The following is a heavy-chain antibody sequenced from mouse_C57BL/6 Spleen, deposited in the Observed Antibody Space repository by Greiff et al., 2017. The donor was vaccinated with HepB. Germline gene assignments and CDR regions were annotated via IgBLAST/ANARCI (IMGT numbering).Heavy chain of an antibody. CDR2: INPNNGGT. V-gene: IGHV1-26*01. D-gene: IGHD2-4*01. CDR1: GYTFTDYY. Sequence: VQLQQSGPELVKPGASVKISCKASGYTFTDYYMNWVKQSHGKSLEWIGDINPNNGGTSYNQKFKGKATLTVDKSSSTAYMELRSLTSEDSAVYYCARRGGMGYEYDGYFDYWGQGTTLTVSS. J-gene: IGHJ2*01. CDR3: ARRGGMGYEYDGYFDY.